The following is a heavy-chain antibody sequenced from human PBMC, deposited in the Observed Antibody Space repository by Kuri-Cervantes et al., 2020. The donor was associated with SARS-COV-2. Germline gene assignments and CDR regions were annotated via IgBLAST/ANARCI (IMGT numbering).Heavy chain of an antibody. J-gene: IGHJ6*02. Sequence: GGSLRLSCAASGFTFTSYAIHWVRQAPGKGLEWVSVIYSGGSSTYYADSVKGRFTISRDNSKNTLYLQMNSLRAEDTAVYYCASMVRGNYGMDVWGQGTTVTVSS. D-gene: IGHD3-10*01. CDR2: IYSGGSST. CDR3: ASMVRGNYGMDV. V-gene: IGHV3-23*03. CDR1: GFTFTSYA.